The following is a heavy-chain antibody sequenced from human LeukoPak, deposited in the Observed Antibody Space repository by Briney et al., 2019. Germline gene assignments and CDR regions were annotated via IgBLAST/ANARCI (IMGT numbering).Heavy chain of an antibody. CDR3: ARGGSSSSSDY. D-gene: IGHD6-6*01. CDR1: GDSINSHY. Sequence: SETLSLTCTVSGDSINSHYWSWIRQPPGKGLEWIGEINHSGSTNYNPSLKSRVTISVDTSKNQFSLKLSSVTAADTAVYYCARGGSSSSSDYWGQGTLVTVSS. CDR2: INHSGST. J-gene: IGHJ4*02. V-gene: IGHV4-34*01.